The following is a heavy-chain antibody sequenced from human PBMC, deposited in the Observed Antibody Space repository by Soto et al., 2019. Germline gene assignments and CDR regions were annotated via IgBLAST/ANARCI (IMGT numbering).Heavy chain of an antibody. CDR1: GFTFDDYA. D-gene: IGHD3-10*01. Sequence: GGSLRLSCAASGFTFDDYAMHWVRQAPGKGLEWVSGISWNSGSIGYADSVKGRFTISRDNAKNSLYLQMNSLRAEDTALYYCAKDIRGYLTTPFDIWGKGTMVTVSS. CDR2: ISWNSGSI. J-gene: IGHJ3*02. V-gene: IGHV3-9*01. CDR3: AKDIRGYLTTPFDI.